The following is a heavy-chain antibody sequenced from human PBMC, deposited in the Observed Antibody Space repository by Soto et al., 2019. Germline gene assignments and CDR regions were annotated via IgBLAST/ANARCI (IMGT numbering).Heavy chain of an antibody. D-gene: IGHD3-10*01. CDR1: GFTFSSYG. CDR2: ISYDGSNK. V-gene: IGHV3-30*18. J-gene: IGHJ5*02. CDR3: AKDGGSGGSGSYYEYNWFDP. Sequence: GGSLRLSCAASGFTFSSYGMHWVRQAPGKGLEWVAAISYDGSNKYYADSVKGRFTISRDSSKNTLYLQMSSLRAEDTAVYYCAKDGGSGGSGSYYEYNWFDPWGQGTLVTVSS.